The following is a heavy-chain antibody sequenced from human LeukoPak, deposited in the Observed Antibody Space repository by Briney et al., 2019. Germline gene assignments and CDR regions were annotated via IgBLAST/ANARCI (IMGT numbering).Heavy chain of an antibody. CDR2: IISAGDT. J-gene: IGHJ6*02. CDR3: ARAPFHARYYYYGMDV. D-gene: IGHD1-14*01. CDR1: GFSFSSYN. V-gene: IGHV3-13*01. Sequence: GGSLRLSCVASGFSFSSYNMHWVRHTPGKGLEWVSGIISAGDTYYAGSVKGRFTISRENAKNSLYLQMNSLRAGDTAVYYCARAPFHARYYYYGMDVWGQGTTVTVSS.